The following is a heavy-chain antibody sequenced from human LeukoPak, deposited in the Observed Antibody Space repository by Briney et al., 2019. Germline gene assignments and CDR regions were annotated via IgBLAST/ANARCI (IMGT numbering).Heavy chain of an antibody. Sequence: SGTLSLTCTVSGGSTSSYYWTWIPQPPGMGLEWIGYIHGTGSTNYNPSLQSRVTISVDTSKNQFSLRLSSVTATDTAVYYCARLYSGYNYYFNYWGQGTLVTVSS. CDR3: ARLYSGYNYYFNY. D-gene: IGHD5-12*01. J-gene: IGHJ4*02. V-gene: IGHV4-4*09. CDR1: GGSTSSYY. CDR2: IHGTGST.